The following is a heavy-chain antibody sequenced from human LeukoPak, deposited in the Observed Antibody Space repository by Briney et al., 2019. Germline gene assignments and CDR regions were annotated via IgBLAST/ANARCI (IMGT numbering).Heavy chain of an antibody. CDR2: INPSGGST. D-gene: IGHD3-3*01. CDR3: ARGSASLTYYDFWSDLDY. J-gene: IGHJ4*02. Sequence: ASVKVSCKESGYTFTSYYMHWVRQAPGQGLEWMGIINPSGGSTSYAQKFQGRVTMTRDTSTSTVYMELSSLRSEDTAVYYCARGSASLTYYDFWSDLDYWGQGTLVTVSS. V-gene: IGHV1-46*01. CDR1: GYTFTSYY.